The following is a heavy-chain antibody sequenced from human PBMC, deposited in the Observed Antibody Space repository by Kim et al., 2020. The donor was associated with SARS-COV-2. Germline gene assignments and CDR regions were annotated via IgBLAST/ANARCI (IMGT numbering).Heavy chain of an antibody. D-gene: IGHD3-10*01. V-gene: IGHV3-30-3*01. J-gene: IGHJ4*02. CDR2: ISYDGSNK. Sequence: GGSLRLSCAASGFTFSSYAMHWVRQAPGKGLEWVAVISYDGSNKYYADSVKGRFTISRDNSKNTLYLQMNSLRAEDTAVYYCARASLLWFGELSEDYFDYWGQGTLVTVSS. CDR1: GFTFSSYA. CDR3: ARASLLWFGELSEDYFDY.